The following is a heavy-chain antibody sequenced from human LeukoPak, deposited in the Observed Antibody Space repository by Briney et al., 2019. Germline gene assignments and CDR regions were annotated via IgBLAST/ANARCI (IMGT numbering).Heavy chain of an antibody. D-gene: IGHD3/OR15-3a*01. V-gene: IGHV3-7*01. Sequence: GGSLRLSCAASGFTFSRHWMSWVRQAPGKGLEWVATIKEDGSEKYYVDSVKGQFTISRDNAKNSLHLQMNSLRAEDTAVYYCARWTGYSMGGFDYWGQGTLVTVSS. CDR1: GFTFSRHW. CDR3: ARWTGYSMGGFDY. CDR2: IKEDGSEK. J-gene: IGHJ4*02.